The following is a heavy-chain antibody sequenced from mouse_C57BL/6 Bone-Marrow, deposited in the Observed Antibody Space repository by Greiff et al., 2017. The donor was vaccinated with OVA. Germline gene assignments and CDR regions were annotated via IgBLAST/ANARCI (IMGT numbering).Heavy chain of an antibody. V-gene: IGHV1-74*01. Sequence: VQLQQPGAELVKPGASVKVSCKASGYTFTSYWMHWVKQRPGQGLEWIGRIHPSDSDTNYNQKFKGKATLTADKSSSTAYMQLSSLTSEDSAVYFCARSDYYGSSYEAWFAYWGQGTLVTVSA. D-gene: IGHD1-1*01. CDR3: ARSDYYGSSYEAWFAY. J-gene: IGHJ3*01. CDR2: IHPSDSDT. CDR1: GYTFTSYW.